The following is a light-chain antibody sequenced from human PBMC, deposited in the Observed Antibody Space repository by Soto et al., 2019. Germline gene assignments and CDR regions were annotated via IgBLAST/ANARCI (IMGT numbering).Light chain of an antibody. J-gene: IGKJ1*01. CDR3: QQRSNWPPWT. CDR2: DAS. CDR1: QSVSSN. Sequence: EIVLTQSPATLSLSPGERATLSCRASQSVSSNLAWYQQKPGQAPRLLIYDASNRATGIPARFSGSGSGTEFTLTISSLEPVDFSVYYCQQRSNWPPWTFGQGTKVEIK. V-gene: IGKV3-11*01.